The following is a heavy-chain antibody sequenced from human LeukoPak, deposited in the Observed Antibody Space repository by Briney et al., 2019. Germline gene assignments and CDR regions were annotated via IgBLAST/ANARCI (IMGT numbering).Heavy chain of an antibody. CDR3: ARAVNPYYGTDV. V-gene: IGHV4-59*01. CDR2: IYYSGST. D-gene: IGHD4-11*01. Sequence: PSETLSLTCTVSGGSISSYYWSWIRQPPGKGLEWIGYIYYSGSTNYNPSLKSRVTISVDTSKNQFSLKLSSVTAADTAVYYCARAVNPYYGTDVWGQGTTVTVSS. J-gene: IGHJ6*02. CDR1: GGSISSYY.